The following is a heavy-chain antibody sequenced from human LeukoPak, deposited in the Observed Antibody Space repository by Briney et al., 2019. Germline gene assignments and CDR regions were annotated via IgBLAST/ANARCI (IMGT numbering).Heavy chain of an antibody. CDR2: ISGSGGCT. D-gene: IGHD3-10*01. V-gene: IGHV3-23*01. CDR1: GFTFSSYG. Sequence: GRSLRLSCAPSGFTFSSYGMHWVRQAPGKGLEWVSVISGSGGCTYYADSVKGRFTISRDNSKNTLYLQMNSRRAEDTAVYYCAKGRLTGGWFDPWGQGTLVTVSS. J-gene: IGHJ5*02. CDR3: AKGRLTGGWFDP.